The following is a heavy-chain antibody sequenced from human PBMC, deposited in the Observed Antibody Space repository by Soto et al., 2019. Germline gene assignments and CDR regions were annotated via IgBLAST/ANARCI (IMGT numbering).Heavy chain of an antibody. J-gene: IGHJ5*02. CDR3: ARSSGEVVAARSSYNWFDP. Sequence: QVQLQESGPGLVKPSQTLSLTCTVSGGSISSGGYYWSWIRQHPGKGLEWIGYIYYSGSTYYNPSLMSRVTISVDTSKNQFSLKLSSVTAADTAVYYCARSSGEVVAARSSYNWFDPWGQGTLVTVSS. V-gene: IGHV4-31*03. CDR2: IYYSGST. D-gene: IGHD2-15*01. CDR1: GGSISSGGYY.